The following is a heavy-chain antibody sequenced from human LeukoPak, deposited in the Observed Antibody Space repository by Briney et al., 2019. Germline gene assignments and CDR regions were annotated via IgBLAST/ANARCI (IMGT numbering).Heavy chain of an antibody. D-gene: IGHD6-25*01. CDR3: AKLIASATAL. Sequence: GGSLRLSCAASGFTFSSYAMSWVRQAPGKGLEWVSAISYSGGTTYYADSVKGRFTVSRDNSKNTLCLRMNSLRAEDTAVYFCAKLIASATALWGQGTLVTVSS. CDR1: GFTFSSYA. CDR2: ISYSGGTT. V-gene: IGHV3-23*01. J-gene: IGHJ4*02.